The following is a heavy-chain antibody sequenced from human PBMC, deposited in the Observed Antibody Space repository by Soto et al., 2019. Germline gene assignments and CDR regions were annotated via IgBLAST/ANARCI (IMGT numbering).Heavy chain of an antibody. CDR1: GGSISIYY. CDR2: IYYSGST. J-gene: IGHJ3*02. CDR3: ARLATDIVVVVAATEDGAFDI. D-gene: IGHD2-15*01. V-gene: IGHV4-59*01. Sequence: SDTLSLTCTVSGGSISIYYWSWIRQPPGKGLEWIGYIYYSGSTNYNPSLKSRVTISVDTSKNQFSLKLSSVTAADTAVYYCARLATDIVVVVAATEDGAFDIWGQGTMVTVSS.